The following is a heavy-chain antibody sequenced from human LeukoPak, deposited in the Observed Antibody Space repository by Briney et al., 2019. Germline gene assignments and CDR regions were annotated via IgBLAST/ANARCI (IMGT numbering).Heavy chain of an antibody. CDR3: ASLHGCSGGSCYSYFDY. J-gene: IGHJ4*02. D-gene: IGHD2-15*01. Sequence: GASVKVSCKASGGTFSSYAINWVRQAPGQGLEWMGRIIPIFGTANYAQKFQGRVTITTDESTSTAYMELSSLRSEDTAVYYCASLHGCSGGSCYSYFDYWGQGTLVTVSS. CDR1: GGTFSSYA. V-gene: IGHV1-69*05. CDR2: IIPIFGTA.